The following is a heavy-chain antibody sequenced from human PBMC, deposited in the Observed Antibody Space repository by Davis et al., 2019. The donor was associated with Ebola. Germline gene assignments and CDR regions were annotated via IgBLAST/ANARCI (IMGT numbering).Heavy chain of an antibody. CDR3: AADYGDYAARFDP. Sequence: SETLSLTCTVSGGSISSYYWSWIRQPPGKGLEWIGYIYYSGSTNYNPSPKSRVTISVDTSKNQFSLKLSSVTAADTAVYYCAADYGDYAARFDPWGQGTLVTVSS. CDR2: IYYSGST. J-gene: IGHJ5*02. V-gene: IGHV4-59*08. CDR1: GGSISSYY. D-gene: IGHD4-17*01.